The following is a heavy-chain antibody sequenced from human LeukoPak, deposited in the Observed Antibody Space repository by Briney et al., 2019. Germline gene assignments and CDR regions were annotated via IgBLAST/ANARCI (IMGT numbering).Heavy chain of an antibody. V-gene: IGHV4-39*07. CDR1: GGSISSSSYY. CDR3: ARGAGFAEPLPEY. J-gene: IGHJ4*02. CDR2: IYYSGST. Sequence: PSETLSLTCTVSGGSISSSSYYWGWIRQPPGKGLEWIGSIYYSGSTYYNPSLKSRVTISVDTSKNQFSLKLSSVTAADTAVYYCARGAGFAEPLPEYWGQGTLLTVSS. D-gene: IGHD1-14*01.